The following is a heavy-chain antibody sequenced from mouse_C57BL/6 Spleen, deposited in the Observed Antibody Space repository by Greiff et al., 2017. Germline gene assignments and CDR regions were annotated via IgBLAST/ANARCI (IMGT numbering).Heavy chain of an antibody. CDR1: GFSLTSYG. CDR2: IWSDGST. J-gene: IGHJ2*01. Sequence: VQLQQSGPGLVAPSQSLSITCTVSGFSLTSYGVHWVRQPPGKGLEWLVVIWSDGSTTYNSALKSRLSISKDNSKSQVFLKMNSLQTDDTAMYYCARHGGDGYPLDYWGQGTTLTVSS. D-gene: IGHD2-3*01. CDR3: ARHGGDGYPLDY. V-gene: IGHV2-6-1*01.